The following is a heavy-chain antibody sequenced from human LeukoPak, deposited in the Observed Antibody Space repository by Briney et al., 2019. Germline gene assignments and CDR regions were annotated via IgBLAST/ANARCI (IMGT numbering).Heavy chain of an antibody. CDR1: GFTFSSYA. V-gene: IGHV3-30-3*01. J-gene: IGHJ5*02. CDR3: AKDEVRLNWFDP. CDR2: ISYDGSNK. Sequence: GGSLRLSCAASGFTFSSYAMHWVRQAPGKGLEWLAVISYDGSNKYYADSVKGRFTISRDNSKNTLYLQMNSLRAEDTAGYYCAKDEVRLNWFDPWGQGTLVTVSS. D-gene: IGHD3-16*01.